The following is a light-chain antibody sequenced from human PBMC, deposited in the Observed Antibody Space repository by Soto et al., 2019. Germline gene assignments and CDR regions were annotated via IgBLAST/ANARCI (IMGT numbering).Light chain of an antibody. V-gene: IGKV3-20*01. CDR1: QSVGSIY. Sequence: EILLTQAPGTLSLSPGDRDTLSCRASQSVGSIYLAWYQQKLGQAPRLLIYGASSRAPGIPDRFIGSGSGADFTLSISRLEPEDFAVYYGQQYASSPILTFGGGTKVDIK. CDR3: QQYASSPILT. CDR2: GAS. J-gene: IGKJ4*02.